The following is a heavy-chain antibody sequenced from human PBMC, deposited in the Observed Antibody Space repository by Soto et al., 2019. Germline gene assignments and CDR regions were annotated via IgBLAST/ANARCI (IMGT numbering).Heavy chain of an antibody. V-gene: IGHV3-23*01. J-gene: IGHJ4*02. D-gene: IGHD2-15*01. CDR1: XFTFSSYA. Sequence: EVQLLESGGGLVQPGGSLRLSCAASXFTFSSYAMSWVRQAPGKGLEWISGIGGSGSRTYYADSVTGRFTISRDNSKNTLYVQMTSLRAEDTAVYYCAKDRGWPAATIRGWDYWGQGTLVTVSS. CDR2: IGGSGSRT. CDR3: AKDRGWPAATIRGWDY.